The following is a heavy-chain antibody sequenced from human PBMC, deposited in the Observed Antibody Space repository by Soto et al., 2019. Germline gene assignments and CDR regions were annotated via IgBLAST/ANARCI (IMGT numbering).Heavy chain of an antibody. V-gene: IGHV3-74*03. CDR3: ARGDRGGFDL. D-gene: IGHD3-16*01. CDR2: IHNDGSRT. CDR1: GFTFSYYW. J-gene: IGHJ3*01. Sequence: EVPLVESGGGLVQPGESLRLSCEASGFTFSYYWMHWVRQSPGKGLLWVSHIHNDGSRTTYADSVKGRFTISRDNARNTVYLQMNSLRDEDTAVYYCARGDRGGFDLWGQGTAVTVSS.